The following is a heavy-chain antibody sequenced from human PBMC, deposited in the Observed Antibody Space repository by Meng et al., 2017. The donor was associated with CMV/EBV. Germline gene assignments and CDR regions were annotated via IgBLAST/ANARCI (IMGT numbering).Heavy chain of an antibody. J-gene: IGHJ4*02. CDR3: ARGADYGDPSPRIFDY. CDR2: ITSGSSST. D-gene: IGHD4/OR15-4a*01. CDR1: GFTFSTYS. V-gene: IGHV3-48*04. Sequence: GESLKISCAASGFTFSTYSINWVRQAPGKGLEWVSYITSGSSSTYYADSVKGRFSISRDNGKNSLSLHMTSLRGEDTAVYYCARGADYGDPSPRIFDYWGQGTLVTVSS.